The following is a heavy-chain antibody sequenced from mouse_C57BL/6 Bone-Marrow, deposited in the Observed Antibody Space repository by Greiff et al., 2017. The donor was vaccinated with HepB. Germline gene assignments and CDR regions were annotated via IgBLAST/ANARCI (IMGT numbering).Heavy chain of an antibody. CDR1: GYTFTDYE. CDR2: IDPETGGT. V-gene: IGHV1-15*01. Sequence: QVQLQQPGAELVKPGASVTLSCKASGYTFTDYEMHWVKQTPVHGLEWIGAIDPETGGTAYNQKFKGKAILTADKSSSTAYMELRSLTSEDSAVYYCTRGRYFDVWGTGTTVTVSS. J-gene: IGHJ1*03. CDR3: TRGRYFDV.